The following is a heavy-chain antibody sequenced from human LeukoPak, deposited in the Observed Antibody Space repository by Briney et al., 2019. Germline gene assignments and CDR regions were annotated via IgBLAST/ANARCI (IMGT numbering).Heavy chain of an antibody. Sequence: GGSLRLSCAASGFTFSSYDLTWVRQAPGKGLEWVSGISGSGGSTDYADSVKGRFTISRDNSKNTLYLQMNSLRAEDAAVYYCANTLGYCGSTSCPTFYGMDVWGQGTTVTVSS. V-gene: IGHV3-23*01. CDR3: ANTLGYCGSTSCPTFYGMDV. CDR2: ISGSGGST. J-gene: IGHJ6*02. D-gene: IGHD2-2*03. CDR1: GFTFSSYD.